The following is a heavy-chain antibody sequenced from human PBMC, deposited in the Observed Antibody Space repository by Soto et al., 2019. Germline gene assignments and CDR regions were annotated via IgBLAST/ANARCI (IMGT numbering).Heavy chain of an antibody. V-gene: IGHV3-21*01. CDR2: ISSSSSYI. J-gene: IGHJ4*02. Sequence: GGSLRLSCAASGFTFSSYSMNWVRQAPGKGLEWVSSISSSSSYIYYADSVKGRFTISRDNAKNSLYLQMNSLRAEDTAVYYCARDRAAAAGGDYWGQGTLVTVSS. D-gene: IGHD6-13*01. CDR3: ARDRAAAAGGDY. CDR1: GFTFSSYS.